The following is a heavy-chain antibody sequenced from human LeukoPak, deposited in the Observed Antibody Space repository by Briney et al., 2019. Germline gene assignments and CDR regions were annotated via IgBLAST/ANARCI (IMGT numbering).Heavy chain of an antibody. CDR3: AREGYSYGFDY. J-gene: IGHJ4*02. CDR1: GGTFSSYA. Sequence: SLKLSCNASGGTFSSYAISWVRQAPGQGLEWMGGIIPIFGTANYAQKFQGRVTITADKSTSTAYMELSSLRSEDTAVYYCAREGYSYGFDYWGQGTLVTVSS. CDR2: IIPIFGTA. V-gene: IGHV1-69*06. D-gene: IGHD5-18*01.